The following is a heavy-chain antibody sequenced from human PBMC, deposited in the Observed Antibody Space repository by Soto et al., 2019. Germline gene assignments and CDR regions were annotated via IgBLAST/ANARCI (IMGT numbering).Heavy chain of an antibody. Sequence: PSETLSLTCTVSGGSISSGDYYWSWIRQPPGKGLEWIGYIYYSGSTYYNPSLKSRVTISVDTSKNQFSLKLSSVTAADTAVYYCARDKTPGYSSSWYLGPWGQGTLVTVSS. V-gene: IGHV4-30-4*01. J-gene: IGHJ4*02. CDR1: GGSISSGDYY. CDR2: IYYSGST. D-gene: IGHD6-13*01. CDR3: ARDKTPGYSSSWYLGP.